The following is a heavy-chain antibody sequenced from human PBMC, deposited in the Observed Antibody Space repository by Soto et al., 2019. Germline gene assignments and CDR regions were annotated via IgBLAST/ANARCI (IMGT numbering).Heavy chain of an antibody. V-gene: IGHV1-8*01. CDR1: GYTFSNDG. CDR2: MTPNSGDT. Sequence: VASVKVSCKASGYTFSNDGINWVRQAPGQGLEWMGWMTPNSGDTDHAQKFQGRLTLTRDTSISTAYMELSSLRSEDTAVYYCARVGKYGGFYYFDYWGQGALVTVSS. D-gene: IGHD2-21*02. CDR3: ARVGKYGGFYYFDY. J-gene: IGHJ4*02.